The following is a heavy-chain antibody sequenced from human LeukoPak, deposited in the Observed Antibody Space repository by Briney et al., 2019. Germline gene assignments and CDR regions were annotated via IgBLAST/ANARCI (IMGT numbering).Heavy chain of an antibody. V-gene: IGHV4-34*01. D-gene: IGHD6-13*01. Sequence: PSETLSLTCAVYGGSFSGYYWNWIRQPPGKGLEWIGEINHSGSTNYNPSLKSRVTISVDRSKNQFSLKLSSVTAADTAVYYCARGVGEQQLERGWFDPWGQGTLVTVSS. CDR2: INHSGST. J-gene: IGHJ5*02. CDR1: GGSFSGYY. CDR3: ARGVGEQQLERGWFDP.